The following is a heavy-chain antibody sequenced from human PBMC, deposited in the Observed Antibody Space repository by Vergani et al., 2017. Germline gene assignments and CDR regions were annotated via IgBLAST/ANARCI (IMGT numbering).Heavy chain of an antibody. CDR2: ISSSSSTI. J-gene: IGHJ4*02. Sequence: EVQLVESGGGLVQPGGSLRLSCAASGFTFSSYSMNWVRQAPGKGLEWVSYISSSSSTIYYADSVKGRFTISRDNAKNSLYLKMNSLRAGDTAVYYCAKPMEGGTYDFDYWGQGTLVTVSS. V-gene: IGHV3-48*01. CDR1: GFTFSSYS. CDR3: AKPMEGGTYDFDY. D-gene: IGHD1-1*01.